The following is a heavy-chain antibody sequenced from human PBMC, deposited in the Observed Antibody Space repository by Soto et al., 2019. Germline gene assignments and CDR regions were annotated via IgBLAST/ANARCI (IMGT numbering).Heavy chain of an antibody. Sequence: LVVESGGGLVQPSGTLSLTCALSGASIITDNWWSWVRQPPGKEMEWIGEIYHSGNTNFNPSVKSRVTISVDTSKNQFSLTVSSVTAADTAIYYCARASASSKLRGVVINWGQGTLVTVSS. CDR1: GASIITDNW. CDR3: ARASASSKLRGVVIN. J-gene: IGHJ4*02. D-gene: IGHD3-10*01. CDR2: IYHSGNT. V-gene: IGHV4-4*02.